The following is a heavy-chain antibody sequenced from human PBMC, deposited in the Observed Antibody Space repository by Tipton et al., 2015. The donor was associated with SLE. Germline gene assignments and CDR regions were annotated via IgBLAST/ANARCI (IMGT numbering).Heavy chain of an antibody. J-gene: IGHJ2*01. Sequence: TLSLTCTVSGGSISSNSYYWNWIRQPAGKGLEWIGRTYSSGGTNYNPFLKSRVTMSVDTSKNQFSLKLSSVTAADTAVYYCARTPYTRASRYFDLWGRGTLVTASA. CDR3: ARTPYTRASRYFDL. CDR2: TYSSGGT. D-gene: IGHD2-2*02. CDR1: GGSISSNSYY. V-gene: IGHV4-61*02.